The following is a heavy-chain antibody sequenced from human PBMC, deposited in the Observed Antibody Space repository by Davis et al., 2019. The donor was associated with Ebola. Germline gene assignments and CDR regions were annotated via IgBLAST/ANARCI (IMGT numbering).Heavy chain of an antibody. D-gene: IGHD3-3*01. J-gene: IGHJ6*02. Sequence: SETLSLTCTVSGGSISSGGYYWSWIRQHPGKGLEWTGYIYYSGSTHYNPSPKSRVTISVDTSKNQFSLKLSSVTAADTAVYYCARFVRWSGHVMDVWGQGTTVTVSS. CDR3: ARFVRWSGHVMDV. CDR1: GGSISSGGYY. V-gene: IGHV4-31*03. CDR2: IYYSGST.